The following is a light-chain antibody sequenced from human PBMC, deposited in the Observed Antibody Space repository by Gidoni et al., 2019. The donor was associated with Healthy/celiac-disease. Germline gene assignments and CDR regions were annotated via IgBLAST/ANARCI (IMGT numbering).Light chain of an antibody. Sequence: DIKMTQSPSTLSASVGDRVTITCRASQSISSWLAWYQQKPGKAPKLLIYKASSLESGVTSRFSGSGSGTEFTLTISSLQPDDFATYYCQQYNSYTWTFGQGPKVEIK. CDR3: QQYNSYTWT. CDR2: KAS. V-gene: IGKV1-5*03. CDR1: QSISSW. J-gene: IGKJ1*01.